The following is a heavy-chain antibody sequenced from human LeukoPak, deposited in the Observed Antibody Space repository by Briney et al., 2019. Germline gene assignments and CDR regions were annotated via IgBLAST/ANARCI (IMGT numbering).Heavy chain of an antibody. CDR2: INSDGSST. V-gene: IGHV3-74*01. Sequence: PGGSLRLSCAASGFTFSSYWMHWVRQAPGKGLVWVSRINSDGSSTSYADSVKGRFTISRDNAKNTLYLQMNSLRAEDTAVYYCARSFYYDILTGYEYWGQGTLVTVSS. CDR3: ARSFYYDILTGYEY. D-gene: IGHD3-9*01. J-gene: IGHJ4*02. CDR1: GFTFSSYW.